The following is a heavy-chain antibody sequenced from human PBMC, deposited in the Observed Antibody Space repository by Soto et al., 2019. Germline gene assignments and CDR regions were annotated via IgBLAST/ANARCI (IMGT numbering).Heavy chain of an antibody. V-gene: IGHV3-15*07. Sequence: EVELVESGGGLVKPGGSLTLSCAASGFSFKNAWMNWVRQAPEKGREWVGRIKNKNDGGTTDYAAFVKGRFTISRDASENTLYLHMNGLKTEDTGVYFCTGLWFGEIYNYWGQGSLVTVSS. CDR3: TGLWFGEIYNY. D-gene: IGHD3-10*01. J-gene: IGHJ4*01. CDR1: GFSFKNAW. CDR2: IKNKNDGGTT.